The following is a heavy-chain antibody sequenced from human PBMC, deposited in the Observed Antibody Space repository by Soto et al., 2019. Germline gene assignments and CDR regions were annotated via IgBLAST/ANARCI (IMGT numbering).Heavy chain of an antibody. D-gene: IGHD3-22*01. CDR3: ERSPRVTMIIAEYFQH. CDR2: IIPIFGTA. CDR1: GGTFSSYA. J-gene: IGHJ1*01. Sequence: QVQLVQSGAEVKKPGSSVKVSCKASGGTFSSYAISWVRQAPGQGLEWMGGIIPIFGTANYAQKFKGRVTITADETTSTAYMELNRLRSEDTAVYYCERSPRVTMIIAEYFQHWGQGTLVTGSS. V-gene: IGHV1-69*01.